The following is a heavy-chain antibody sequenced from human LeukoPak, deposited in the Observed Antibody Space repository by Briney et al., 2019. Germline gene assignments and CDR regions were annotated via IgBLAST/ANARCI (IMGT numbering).Heavy chain of an antibody. CDR2: TYYRSNWFT. CDR1: GDSVSRDSAA. CDR3: ARDYDILTGYSGGFDS. Sequence: SQTLSLTCAISGDSVSRDSAAWNWIRQSPSGGLEWLGRTYYRSNWFTDYAVSLKSRITINPDTSKNQFSLQLNSVTPEDTAVYYCARDYDILTGYSGGFDSWGQGTLVTVSS. D-gene: IGHD3-9*01. V-gene: IGHV6-1*01. J-gene: IGHJ5*01.